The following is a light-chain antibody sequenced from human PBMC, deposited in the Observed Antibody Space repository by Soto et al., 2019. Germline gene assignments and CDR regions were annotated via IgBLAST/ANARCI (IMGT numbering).Light chain of an antibody. CDR3: QTWGTGIHYV. CDR2: LNSDGSH. Sequence: QSVLTQSPSASASLGASVKLTCTLSSGHSSYAIAWHQQQPEKGPRYLMKLNSDGSHSKGDGIPDCFSGSSSGAERYLTISSLQSEDEADYYCQTWGTGIHYVFGTGTKLTVL. V-gene: IGLV4-69*01. CDR1: SGHSSYA. J-gene: IGLJ1*01.